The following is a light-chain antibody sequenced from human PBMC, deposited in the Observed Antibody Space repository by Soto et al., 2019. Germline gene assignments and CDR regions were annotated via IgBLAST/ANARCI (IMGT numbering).Light chain of an antibody. Sequence: EIVLTQSPATLSAFPGDRVTLSCRASQALNTRLAWYQHKPGQAPRLLIYLTSNRAAGVPARFSAWGSETDFPLTNSGVEPEDFAFYYCPQRQSWPRTFAQGTKVEIK. CDR3: PQRQSWPRT. CDR2: LTS. CDR1: QALNTR. V-gene: IGKV3-11*01. J-gene: IGKJ1*01.